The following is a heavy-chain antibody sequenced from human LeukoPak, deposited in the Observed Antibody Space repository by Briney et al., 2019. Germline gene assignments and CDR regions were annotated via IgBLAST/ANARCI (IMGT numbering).Heavy chain of an antibody. V-gene: IGHV1-69*13. J-gene: IGHJ3*02. CDR2: IIPIFGTA. CDR1: GGTFSSYA. D-gene: IGHD6-19*01. CDR3: ARQEAVAPGAFDI. Sequence: SVKVSCKASGGTFSSYAISWVRQAPGQGLEWMGGIIPIFGTANYAQKFQGRVTITADESTSTAYMELSSLRSEDTAVYYCARQEAVAPGAFDIRGQGTMVTVSS.